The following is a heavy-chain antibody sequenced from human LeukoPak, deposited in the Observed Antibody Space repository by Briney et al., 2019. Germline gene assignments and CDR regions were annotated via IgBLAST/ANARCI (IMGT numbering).Heavy chain of an antibody. V-gene: IGHV3-48*03. D-gene: IGHD6-19*01. Sequence: PGGSLRLSCXASGFTFSSYEMXXXXXAPXXXXXXXXYXXXXXXXXXXXXSVXXRXXXXXXNAKNSLYLQMNSLRVEDTAVYYCASQXGRIAVAVDYWGQGTLVTVSS. J-gene: IGHJ4*02. CDR1: GFTFSSYE. CDR2: XXXXXXXX. CDR3: ASQXGRIAVAVDY.